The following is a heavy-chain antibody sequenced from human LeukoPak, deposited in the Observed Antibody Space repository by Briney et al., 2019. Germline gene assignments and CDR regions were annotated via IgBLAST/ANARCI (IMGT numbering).Heavy chain of an antibody. CDR2: ISYDGSNK. CDR1: GFTFNSYA. Sequence: RTGGSLRLSCAASGFTFNSYAMHWVRQAPGKGLEWVAVISYDGSNKYYEDSVRGRFTISRDNSKNTLFLQMNSLRTEDTAVFYCARDLPANLGYCTNGICWGGFDYWGQGTLVTVSS. V-gene: IGHV3-30*04. CDR3: ARDLPANLGYCTNGICWGGFDY. D-gene: IGHD2-8*01. J-gene: IGHJ4*02.